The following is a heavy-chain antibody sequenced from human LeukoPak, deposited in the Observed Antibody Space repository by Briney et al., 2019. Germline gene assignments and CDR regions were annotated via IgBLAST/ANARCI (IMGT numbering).Heavy chain of an antibody. J-gene: IGHJ4*02. CDR1: GGTFSSYA. V-gene: IGHV1-69*04. CDR2: IIPILGIA. CDR3: ARDAVIAARPGGFDY. D-gene: IGHD6-6*01. Sequence: ASVKVSCKASGGTFSSYAISWVRQAPGQGLEWMGRIIPILGIANYAQKFQGRVTITADKSTSTAYMELSSLRSEDTAVYYCARDAVIAARPGGFDYWGQGTLVTVSS.